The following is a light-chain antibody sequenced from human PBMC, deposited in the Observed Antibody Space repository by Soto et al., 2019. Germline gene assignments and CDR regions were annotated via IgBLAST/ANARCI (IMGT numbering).Light chain of an antibody. CDR3: QQYVGSLRT. CDR1: QSVSNNY. J-gene: IGKJ1*01. CDR2: DAS. V-gene: IGKV3-20*01. Sequence: EIVLTQSPGILSLSPGERATLSCRASQSVSNNYLAWYQQKPGQAPRLLIYDASSRATGIPDRFSGSGSGTDFTLTISRLEPEDFAVYCCQQYVGSLRTFGQGTKVEIK.